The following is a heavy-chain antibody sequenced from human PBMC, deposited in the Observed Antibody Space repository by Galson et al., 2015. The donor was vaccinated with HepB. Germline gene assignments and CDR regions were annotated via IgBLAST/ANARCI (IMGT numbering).Heavy chain of an antibody. CDR3: APYYDSSGHRWFDP. CDR1: GFTFSSYA. J-gene: IGHJ5*02. V-gene: IGHV3-23*01. CDR2: IGDSGAIT. D-gene: IGHD3-22*01. Sequence: LRLSCADSGFTFSSYAMNWVRQAPGKGLEWVSVIGDSGAITYYADSVKGRFTISRDNSKNTLYLQMNSLRAEDTAIYYCAPYYDSSGHRWFDPWGQGTLVTVSS.